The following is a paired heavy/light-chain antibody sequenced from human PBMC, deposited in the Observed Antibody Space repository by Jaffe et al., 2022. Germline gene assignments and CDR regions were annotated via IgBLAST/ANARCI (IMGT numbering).Light chain of an antibody. Sequence: DIQMTQSPSSLSASVGDRVTITCRASQGISNSLAWYQQKPGKAPKLLLYAASRLESGVPSRFSGSGSGTDYTLTISSLQPEDFATYYCQQYYSTPWYTFGQGTKLEIK. CDR3: QQYYSTPWYT. J-gene: IGKJ2*01. CDR1: QGISNS. V-gene: IGKV1-NL1*01. CDR2: AAS.
Heavy chain of an antibody. CDR3: ARVTAAWVGSGSYPGGWFDP. CDR1: GFTFSSYS. CDR2: ISSSSSYI. V-gene: IGHV3-21*01. Sequence: EVQLVESGGGLVKPGGSLRLSCAASGFTFSSYSMNWVRQAPGKGLEWVSSISSSSSYIYYADSVKGRFTISRDNAKNSLYLQMNSLRAEDTAVYYCARVTAAWVGSGSYPGGWFDPWGQGTLVTVSS. D-gene: IGHD3-10*01. J-gene: IGHJ5*02.